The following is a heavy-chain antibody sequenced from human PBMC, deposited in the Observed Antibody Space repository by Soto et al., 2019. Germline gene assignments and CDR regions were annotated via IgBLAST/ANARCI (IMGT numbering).Heavy chain of an antibody. CDR3: ASPIFPWEWEVVGH. D-gene: IGHD1-26*01. Sequence: QVQLVESGGGVVQPGRSLRLSCTASAFTFSSFAMHWVRQAPGKGLEWVAVMWADGSNRHYADSVKGRFTISRDNSKNTLYLQMNSLRAEDTAVYYCASPIFPWEWEVVGHWGQGTLVTVSS. CDR1: AFTFSSFA. V-gene: IGHV3-33*01. J-gene: IGHJ4*02. CDR2: MWADGSNR.